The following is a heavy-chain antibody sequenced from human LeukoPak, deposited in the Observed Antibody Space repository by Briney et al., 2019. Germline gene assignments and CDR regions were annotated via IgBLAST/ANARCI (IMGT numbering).Heavy chain of an antibody. Sequence: TGGSLRLSCAASGFTFSSYAMHWVRQAPGKGLEYVSAISSNGGSTYYANSVKGRFTISRDNSKNTLYLQMGSLRAEDMAVYYCARAYYSSSWYRPYYYYYMDVWGKGTTVTISS. CDR1: GFTFSSYA. V-gene: IGHV3-64*01. D-gene: IGHD6-13*01. CDR3: ARAYYSSSWYRPYYYYYMDV. J-gene: IGHJ6*03. CDR2: ISSNGGST.